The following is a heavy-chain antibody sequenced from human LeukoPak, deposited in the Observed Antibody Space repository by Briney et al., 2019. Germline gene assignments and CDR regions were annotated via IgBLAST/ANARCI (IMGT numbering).Heavy chain of an antibody. D-gene: IGHD3-16*01. CDR2: IYHSGST. Sequence: SETLSLTCTVSGASINNYFWSWIRQPPGKGLEWIAYIYHSGSTDHNPALKNRVTTSIDTAKNQFSVKLSSVTAADTAVYYCAIHESGWGGACDIWGQGTMVTVSA. CDR3: AIHESGWGGACDI. J-gene: IGHJ3*02. CDR1: GASINNYF. V-gene: IGHV4-59*08.